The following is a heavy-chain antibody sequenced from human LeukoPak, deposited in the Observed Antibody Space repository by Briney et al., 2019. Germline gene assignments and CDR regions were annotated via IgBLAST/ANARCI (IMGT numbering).Heavy chain of an antibody. V-gene: IGHV1-2*02. CDR2: INPNSGGT. D-gene: IGHD3-10*01. Sequence: ASVKVSCKASGYTFSGYYIHWVRQAPGQGLEWMGWINPNSGGTNYAQKFQGRVTMTRDTSISTAYMELSRLKSDDTAVYYCARKGSHVDYWGQGTLVTVSS. CDR1: GYTFSGYY. CDR3: ARKGSHVDY. J-gene: IGHJ4*02.